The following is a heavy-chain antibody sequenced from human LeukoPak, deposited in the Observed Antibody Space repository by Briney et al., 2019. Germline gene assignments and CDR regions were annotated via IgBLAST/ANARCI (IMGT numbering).Heavy chain of an antibody. CDR1: GGSISSGDYY. CDR2: IYYSGST. Sequence: SETLSLTCTVSGGSISSGDYYWSWIRQPPGEGLEWIGYIYYSGSTYYNPSLKSRVTISVDTSKNQFSLKLSSVTAADTAVYYCARAVVVVAATNWFDPWGQRTLVTVSS. D-gene: IGHD2-15*01. V-gene: IGHV4-30-4*01. J-gene: IGHJ5*02. CDR3: ARAVVVVAATNWFDP.